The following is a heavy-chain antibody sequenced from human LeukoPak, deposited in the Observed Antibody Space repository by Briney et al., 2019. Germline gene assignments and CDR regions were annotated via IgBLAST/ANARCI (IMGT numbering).Heavy chain of an antibody. CDR3: ARDTVFYGDYGGFDY. V-gene: IGHV3-33*08. D-gene: IGHD4-17*01. CDR1: GFTFSSYG. J-gene: IGHJ4*02. CDR2: IWYDGSNK. Sequence: GGSLRLSCAASGFTFSSYGMHWVRQAPGKGLEWVAVIWYDGSNKYYADSVKGRFTISRDNSKNTLYLQMSSLRAEDTAVYYCARDTVFYGDYGGFDYWGQGTLVTVSS.